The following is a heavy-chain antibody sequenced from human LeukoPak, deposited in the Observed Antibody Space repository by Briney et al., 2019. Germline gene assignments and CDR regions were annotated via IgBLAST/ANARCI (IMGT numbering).Heavy chain of an antibody. CDR2: ISSNGGST. CDR3: ARGSIAVAVDY. CDR1: RFTFSTYG. J-gene: IGHJ4*02. Sequence: GGSLRLSCAASRFTFSTYGMHWVRQAPGKGLEYVSAISSNGGSTYYANSVKGRFTISRDNSKNTLYLQMGSLRAEDMAVYYCARGSIAVAVDYWGQGTLVTVSS. D-gene: IGHD6-19*01. V-gene: IGHV3-64*01.